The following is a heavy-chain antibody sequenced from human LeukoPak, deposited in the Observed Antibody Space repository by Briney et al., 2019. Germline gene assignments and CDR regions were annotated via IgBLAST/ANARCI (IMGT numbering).Heavy chain of an antibody. CDR1: GFTVSSKY. J-gene: IGHJ4*02. CDR3: ARESSGWLPLFDY. D-gene: IGHD5-24*01. Sequence: GGSLTLSCAASGFTVSSKYMSWVRQAPGKGLEWVSVIYSGGSTYYADSVKGRFTISRDNSKNTVYLQMNSLRAEDTAVYYCARESSGWLPLFDYWGQGTLVTVSS. V-gene: IGHV3-66*01. CDR2: IYSGGST.